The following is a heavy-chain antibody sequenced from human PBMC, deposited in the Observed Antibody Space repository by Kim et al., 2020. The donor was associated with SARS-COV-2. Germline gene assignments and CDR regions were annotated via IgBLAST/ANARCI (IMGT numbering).Heavy chain of an antibody. J-gene: IGHJ6*02. D-gene: IGHD2-2*03. CDR3: ITGEDGYPHPGV. CDR2: IEMKADGGTS. Sequence: GGSLRLSCAASGFTFTNAWLTWVRQTPGKRLEWVGRIEMKADGGTSYYAAPVKGRFTISRDNSKNTVYLQMNSLKTEDTGVYYCITGEDGYPHPGVWGQGTTVTVS. V-gene: IGHV3-15*04. CDR1: GFTFTNAW.